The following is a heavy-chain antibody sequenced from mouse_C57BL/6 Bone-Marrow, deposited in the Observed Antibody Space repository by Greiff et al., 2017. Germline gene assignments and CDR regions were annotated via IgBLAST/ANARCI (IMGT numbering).Heavy chain of an antibody. J-gene: IGHJ1*03. D-gene: IGHD2-4*01. V-gene: IGHV14-4*01. CDR1: GFNIKDDY. Sequence: EVQLQQSGAELVRPGASVKLSCTASGFNIKDDYMHWVKQRPEQGLEWIGWIDPENGDTEYASKFQGKATITADTSSNTAYLQLSSLTSEDTAVYYCTTRLRRGYWYFDVWGTGTTVTVSS. CDR3: TTRLRRGYWYFDV. CDR2: IDPENGDT.